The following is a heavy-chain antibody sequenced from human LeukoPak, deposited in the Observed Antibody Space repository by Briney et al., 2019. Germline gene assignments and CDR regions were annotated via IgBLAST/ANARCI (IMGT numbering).Heavy chain of an antibody. CDR1: GYTFTSYG. D-gene: IGHD2-2*01. CDR2: ISAYNGNT. CDR3: AADDQQLLM. J-gene: IGHJ4*02. Sequence: EASVKVSCKASGYTFTSYGISWVRQAPGQGLEWMGWISAYNGNTNYAQKFQDRVTITRDMSTGTAFMELSSLISEDTAVYYCAADDQQLLMWGQGTLVTVSS. V-gene: IGHV1-18*01.